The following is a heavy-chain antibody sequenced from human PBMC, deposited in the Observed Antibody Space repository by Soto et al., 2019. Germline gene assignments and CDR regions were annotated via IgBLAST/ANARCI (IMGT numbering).Heavy chain of an antibody. CDR3: ARDRRFPDDVFDV. CDR2: IRGGDSI. V-gene: IGHV3-23*01. CDR1: GVTFSRYA. J-gene: IGHJ3*01. Sequence: GGSLRHSCADSGVTFSRYAMSWVRPAPGKGLEWVSAIRGGDSIYYADSVKGRLTISRDNSKNTVYLQMNNLRAEDTAVYYCARDRRFPDDVFDVWGQGTMVTVSS.